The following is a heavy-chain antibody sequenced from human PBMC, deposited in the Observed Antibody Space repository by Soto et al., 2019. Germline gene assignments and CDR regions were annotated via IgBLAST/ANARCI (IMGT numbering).Heavy chain of an antibody. J-gene: IGHJ4*02. Sequence: QVQLQQWGAGLLKPSETLSLTCAVYGGSFSGYYWSWVRQSPGKGLGRIGEINPTGGTNYNPSLKSRVTISVDTSKDQFSLQLSSVTAADTAVYYCARTRATPASRNLDYWGQGTLVTVSS. D-gene: IGHD1-1*01. V-gene: IGHV4-34*01. CDR1: GGSFSGYY. CDR2: INPTGGT. CDR3: ARTRATPASRNLDY.